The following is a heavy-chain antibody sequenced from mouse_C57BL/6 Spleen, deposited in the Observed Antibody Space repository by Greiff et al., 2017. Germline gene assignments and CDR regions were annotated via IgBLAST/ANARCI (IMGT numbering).Heavy chain of an antibody. Sequence: VQLQQSGAELVKPGASVKISCKASGYAFSSYWMNWVKQRPGKGLEWIGQIYPGDGDTNYNGKFKGKATLTADKSSSTAYMQLSSLTSEDSAVYFCARNYYDYLAWFAYWGQGTLVTVSA. V-gene: IGHV1-80*01. CDR3: ARNYYDYLAWFAY. CDR1: GYAFSSYW. D-gene: IGHD2-4*01. CDR2: IYPGDGDT. J-gene: IGHJ3*01.